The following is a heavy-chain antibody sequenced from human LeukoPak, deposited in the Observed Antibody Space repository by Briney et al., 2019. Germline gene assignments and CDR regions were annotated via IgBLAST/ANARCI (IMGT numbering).Heavy chain of an antibody. D-gene: IGHD1-26*01. CDR1: GYTFTGYY. Sequence: ASVKVSCKASGYTFTGYYMHWVRQAPGQGLEWMGWINPNSGGTNYAQKFQGRVTMTRDTSISTAYMELSRLRSDDTAVYYCARVSGSYSFDFDYWGQGTLVTVSS. CDR2: INPNSGGT. J-gene: IGHJ4*02. CDR3: ARVSGSYSFDFDY. V-gene: IGHV1-2*02.